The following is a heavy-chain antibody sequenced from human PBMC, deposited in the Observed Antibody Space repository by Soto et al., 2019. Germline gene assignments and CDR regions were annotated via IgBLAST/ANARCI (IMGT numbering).Heavy chain of an antibody. CDR2: IYYSGST. J-gene: IGHJ3*02. CDR3: ARWKIFGVVTPTSGAFDI. V-gene: IGHV4-59*08. Sequence: SETLSLTCTVSGGSISSYYWSWIRQPPGKGLEWIGYIYYSGSTNYNPSLKSRVTISVDTSKNQFSLKLSSVTAADTAVYYCARWKIFGVVTPTSGAFDIWGQGTMVTVSS. D-gene: IGHD3-3*01. CDR1: GGSISSYY.